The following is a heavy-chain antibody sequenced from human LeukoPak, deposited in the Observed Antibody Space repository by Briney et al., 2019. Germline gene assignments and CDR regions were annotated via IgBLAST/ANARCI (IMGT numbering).Heavy chain of an antibody. CDR2: IKQDGNEK. V-gene: IGHV3-7*01. CDR1: GFTFSNYW. CDR3: ARDRYFQY. D-gene: IGHD1-14*01. Sequence: GGSLRLSCAASGFTFSNYWMSWVRRVPGKGLEWVANIKQDGNEKHYVDSVKGRFTISRDNAKNSLYLQMNSLRVEDTAVYYCARDRYFQYWGQGTLVIVSS. J-gene: IGHJ1*01.